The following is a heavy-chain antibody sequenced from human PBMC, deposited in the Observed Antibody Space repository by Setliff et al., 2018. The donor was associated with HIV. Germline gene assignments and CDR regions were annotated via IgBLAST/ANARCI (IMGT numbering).Heavy chain of an antibody. V-gene: IGHV1-3*01. J-gene: IGHJ4*02. CDR2: INAGNGDT. Sequence: GASVKVSCKTSGFTFSNYAIHWVRQAPRQGLEWMGWINAGNGDTRYSPKFQGRVTFTRDSSASTVYMEMSSLRSEDTAVYYCARGIAAVGVGGFDYWSQGTLVTVSS. CDR1: GFTFSNYA. D-gene: IGHD6-13*01. CDR3: ARGIAAVGVGGFDY.